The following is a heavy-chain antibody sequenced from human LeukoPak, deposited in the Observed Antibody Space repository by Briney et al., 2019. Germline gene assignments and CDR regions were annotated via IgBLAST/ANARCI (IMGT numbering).Heavy chain of an antibody. V-gene: IGHV3-23*01. J-gene: IGHJ6*02. D-gene: IGHD4-11*01. CDR3: AKDTVRATYYYYYGMDV. CDR1: GYTFRNYV. Sequence: GGSLRLSCAASGYTFRNYVMSWVRQAPGKRLEWVSSISDSGDGTNYADSVQGRFTISRDNSKNTLYLQMNSLRAEDTAVYYCAKDTVRATYYYYYGMDVWGQGTTVTVSS. CDR2: ISDSGDGT.